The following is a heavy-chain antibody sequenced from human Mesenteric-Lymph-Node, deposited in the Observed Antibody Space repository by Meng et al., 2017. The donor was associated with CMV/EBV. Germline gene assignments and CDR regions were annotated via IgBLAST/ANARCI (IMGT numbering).Heavy chain of an antibody. CDR1: GGTFSSYA. V-gene: IGHV1-69*10. CDR2: IIPILGIA. D-gene: IGHD3-22*01. J-gene: IGHJ4*02. Sequence: SVKVSCKASGGTFSSYAVSWVRQAPGQGLEWMGGIIPILGIANYAQKFQGRVTITADKSTSTAYMELSSLRSEDTAVYYCARDPPYDYDSSGFVYWGQGTLVTSPQ. CDR3: ARDPPYDYDSSGFVY.